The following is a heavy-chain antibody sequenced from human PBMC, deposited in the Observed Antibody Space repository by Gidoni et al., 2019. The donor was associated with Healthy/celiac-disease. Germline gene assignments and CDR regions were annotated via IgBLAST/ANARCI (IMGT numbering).Heavy chain of an antibody. D-gene: IGHD6-6*01. CDR3: ARDYGVDLVGSSSLPDY. CDR2: ISYDGSNK. V-gene: IGHV3-30-3*01. J-gene: IGHJ4*02. Sequence: QVQLVESGGGVVQPGRSLRLSCAACGFTCSRYAMHWVRQAPGKGLVWVAVISYDGSNKYYADSVKGRFTISRDNSKNTLYLQMNSLRAEDTAVYYCARDYGVDLVGSSSLPDYWGQGTLVTVSS. CDR1: GFTCSRYA.